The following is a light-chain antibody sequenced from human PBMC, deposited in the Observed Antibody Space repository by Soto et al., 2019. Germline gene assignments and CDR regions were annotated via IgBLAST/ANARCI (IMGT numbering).Light chain of an antibody. CDR3: QQSYSLPYT. Sequence: DIQMTQSPCSLSASVGDRVTITCRASQSVGSLLNWFQQKPGKAPKLLIYAASTLQSGAPSRFSGSGAGTDFTLIISSLQPEDFATYYCQQSYSLPYTFGQGTKLEI. J-gene: IGKJ2*01. CDR2: AAS. CDR1: QSVGSL. V-gene: IGKV1-39*01.